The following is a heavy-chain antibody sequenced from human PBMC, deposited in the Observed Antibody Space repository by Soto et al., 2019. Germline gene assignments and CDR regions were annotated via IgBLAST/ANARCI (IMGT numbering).Heavy chain of an antibody. V-gene: IGHV3-21*01. CDR3: AQADSSSWHYYSGMDV. CDR2: IRSSSSYI. Sequence: PGGSLRLSCTASGFTFSNYSMNWVRQAPGKGLEWVSSIRSSSSYIYYADSVKGRFTISRDSSKNMLYLQMNSLRPEDTAVYYCAQADSSSWHYYSGMDVWGQGTTVTVS. J-gene: IGHJ6*02. CDR1: GFTFSNYS. D-gene: IGHD6-13*01.